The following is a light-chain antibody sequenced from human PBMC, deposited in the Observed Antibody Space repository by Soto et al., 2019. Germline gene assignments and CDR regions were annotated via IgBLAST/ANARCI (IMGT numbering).Light chain of an antibody. V-gene: IGKV3-15*01. J-gene: IGKJ1*01. CDR1: QSVSSN. Sequence: EIVMTQSPATLSVSPGERATLSCRASQSVSSNLAWYQQKVGQAPKLLIYDASTRATGIPARFSGIGSGTDFTLTISSLQSEDFAVYYCQQYNNWPETFGQGTKVEIK. CDR3: QQYNNWPET. CDR2: DAS.